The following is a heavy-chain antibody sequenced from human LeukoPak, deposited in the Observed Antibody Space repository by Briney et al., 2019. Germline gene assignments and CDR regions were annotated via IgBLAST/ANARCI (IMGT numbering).Heavy chain of an antibody. CDR1: GFTFSRFA. CDR2: ISSGVGST. J-gene: IGHJ4*02. CDR3: ARGAEGIAATDSNFDY. D-gene: IGHD6-13*01. V-gene: IGHV3-23*01. Sequence: GGSLRLSCEVSGFTFSRFALSWVRQAPGKGLDWVSTISSGVGSTYYADSVKGRFTISRDNSKNTLYLQFNSLRAEDTAVYYCARGAEGIAATDSNFDYWGQGTLVTVSS.